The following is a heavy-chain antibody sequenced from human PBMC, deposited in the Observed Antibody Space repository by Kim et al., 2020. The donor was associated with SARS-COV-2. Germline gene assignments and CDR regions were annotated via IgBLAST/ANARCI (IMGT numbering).Heavy chain of an antibody. J-gene: IGHJ4*02. D-gene: IGHD5-18*01. Sequence: DSVKGRFTISRDNAKNSLYLQMNSLRAEDTAVYYCARVRGGYSYGPFDYWGQGTLVTVSS. CDR3: ARVRGGYSYGPFDY. V-gene: IGHV3-7*01.